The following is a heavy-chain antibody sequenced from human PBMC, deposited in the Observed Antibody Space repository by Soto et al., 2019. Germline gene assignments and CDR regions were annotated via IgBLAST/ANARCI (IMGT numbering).Heavy chain of an antibody. CDR3: ARGPHRYCSSTSCREKYYYYYMDV. V-gene: IGHV4-59*01. D-gene: IGHD2-2*01. Sequence: SETLSLTCTVSVGSISSYYWSWIRQPPGKGLEWIGYIYYSGSTNYNPSLKSRVTISVDTSKNQFSLKLSSVTAADTAAYYCARGPHRYCSSTSCREKYYYYYMDVWGKGTTVTVSS. CDR1: VGSISSYY. J-gene: IGHJ6*03. CDR2: IYYSGST.